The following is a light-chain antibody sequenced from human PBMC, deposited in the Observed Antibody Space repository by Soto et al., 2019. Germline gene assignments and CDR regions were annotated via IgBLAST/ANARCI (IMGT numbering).Light chain of an antibody. Sequence: QSALTQPASVSGSPGQSITISCTGTSSDVGGYNYVSWYQQHPGKAPKLMIYAVSNRPSGVSNRFSGSKSDNTASLTISGLQAEDEADYYCSSYTSSSIVVFGGGTKLTVL. V-gene: IGLV2-14*01. CDR2: AVS. J-gene: IGLJ2*01. CDR3: SSYTSSSIVV. CDR1: SSDVGGYNY.